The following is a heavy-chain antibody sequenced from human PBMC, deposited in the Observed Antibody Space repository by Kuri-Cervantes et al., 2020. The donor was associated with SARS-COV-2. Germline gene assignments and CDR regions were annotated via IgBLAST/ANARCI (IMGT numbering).Heavy chain of an antibody. D-gene: IGHD3-10*01. V-gene: IGHV3-7*01. Sequence: GESLKISCAASGFTFSSYWMSWVRQAPGKGLEWVANIKQDGSEKYYVDSVKGRFTISRDNAKNSLYLQMNSLRAEDTAVYYCARDGLWFGEFWRWFDPWGQGTLVTVSS. CDR3: ARDGLWFGEFWRWFDP. J-gene: IGHJ5*02. CDR2: IKQDGSEK. CDR1: GFTFSSYW.